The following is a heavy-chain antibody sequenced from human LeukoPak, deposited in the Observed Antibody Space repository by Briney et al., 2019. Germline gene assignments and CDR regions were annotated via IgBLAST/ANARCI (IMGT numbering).Heavy chain of an antibody. CDR2: IHPRRGDT. V-gene: IGHV1-2*02. D-gene: IGHD2-15*01. J-gene: IGHJ5*02. CDR3: AREVYCSGGSCYPGWFDP. CDR1: GYSFTAFY. Sequence: ASVKVSCKTSGYSFTAFYIHWVRQAPGQGLEWMGWIHPRRGDTNYAQKFQGRVTMTRDTSISTAYMELSSLRSEDTAVYYCAREVYCSGGSCYPGWFDPWGQGTLVTVSS.